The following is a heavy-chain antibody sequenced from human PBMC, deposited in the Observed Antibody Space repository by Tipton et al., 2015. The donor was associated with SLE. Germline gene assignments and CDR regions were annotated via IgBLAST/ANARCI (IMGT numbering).Heavy chain of an antibody. D-gene: IGHD6-13*01. CDR3: VRAGSWYAIDY. CDR1: GGSISSYY. V-gene: IGHV4-59*12. Sequence: LRLSCTVSGGSISSYYWSWIRQPPGKGLEWIGYIYYSGSTNYNPSLKSRVTISVDTSKKQFSLKLTSVTAADTAVYYCVRAGSWYAIDYWGQGTLVTVSS. CDR2: IYYSGST. J-gene: IGHJ4*02.